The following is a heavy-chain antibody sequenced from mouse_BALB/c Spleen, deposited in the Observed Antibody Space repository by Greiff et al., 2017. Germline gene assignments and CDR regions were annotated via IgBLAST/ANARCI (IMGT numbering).Heavy chain of an antibody. J-gene: IGHJ2*01. CDR1: GYTFSSYW. V-gene: IGHV1-9*01. D-gene: IGHD2-10*01. Sequence: VQLQQSGAELMKPGASVKISCKATGYTFSSYWIEWVKQRPGHGLEWIGEILPGSGSTNYNEKFKGKATFTADTSSNTAYMQLSSLTSEDSAVYYCARKSSYYGNYFDYWGQGTTLTVSS. CDR3: ARKSSYYGNYFDY. CDR2: ILPGSGST.